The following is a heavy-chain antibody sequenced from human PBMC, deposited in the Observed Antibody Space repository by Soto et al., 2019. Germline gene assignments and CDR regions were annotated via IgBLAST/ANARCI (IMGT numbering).Heavy chain of an antibody. J-gene: IGHJ4*02. Sequence: PGGSLRLSCAASGFTFSSYWRHWFRQAPGKGLVWVSRINTDGSNTAYADSVKGRFTISRDNAKNTLYLQVSGLRAEDTAVYYCARWFTYGNFDYFDYWGQGTQVTVSS. CDR3: ARWFTYGNFDYFDY. CDR2: INTDGSNT. V-gene: IGHV3-74*01. CDR1: GFTFSSYW. D-gene: IGHD3-10*01.